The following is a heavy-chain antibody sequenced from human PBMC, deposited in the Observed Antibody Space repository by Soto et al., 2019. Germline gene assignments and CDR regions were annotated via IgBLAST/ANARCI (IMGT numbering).Heavy chain of an antibody. D-gene: IGHD6-19*01. J-gene: IGHJ4*02. CDR1: GFTFSDYY. CDR3: ATGAEPPGYTSGWYLYYVDN. Sequence: GGSLRLSCAASGFTFSDYYMSWIRQAPGKGLEWVSYISSSGSTIYYADSVKGRFTISRDNAKNSLYLQMNSLRAEDTGVYYCATGAEPPGYTSGWYLYYVDNWGQGTLVTVSS. CDR2: ISSSGSTI. V-gene: IGHV3-11*01.